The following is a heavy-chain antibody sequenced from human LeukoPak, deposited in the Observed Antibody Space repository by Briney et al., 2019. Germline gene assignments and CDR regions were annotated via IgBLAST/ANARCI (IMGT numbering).Heavy chain of an antibody. D-gene: IGHD3-3*01. CDR3: ARTYYDFWSGYLYYYMDV. Sequence: KAGESLKISCKGSGYSFTSYWIGWVRQMLGKGLEWMGIIYPGDSDTRYSPSFQGQVTISADKSISTAYLQWSSLKASDTAMYYCARTYYDFWSGYLYYYMDVWGKGTTVTVSS. CDR2: IYPGDSDT. CDR1: GYSFTSYW. V-gene: IGHV5-51*01. J-gene: IGHJ6*03.